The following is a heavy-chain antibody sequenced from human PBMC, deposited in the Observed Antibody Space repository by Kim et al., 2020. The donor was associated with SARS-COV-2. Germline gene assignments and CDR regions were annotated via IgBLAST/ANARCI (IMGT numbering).Heavy chain of an antibody. V-gene: IGHV3-30*07. D-gene: IGHD1-26*01. J-gene: IGHJ4*02. CDR3: AGGKSGSFDY. Sequence: ADSGEGRFTIAGDNSKNTVYLQMNSLRVEDTALYYCAGGKSGSFDYWGQGTLVTVSS.